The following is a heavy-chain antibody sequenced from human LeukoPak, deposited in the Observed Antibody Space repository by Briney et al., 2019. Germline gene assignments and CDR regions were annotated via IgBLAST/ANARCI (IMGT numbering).Heavy chain of an antibody. CDR2: IYPGYSDT. V-gene: IGHV5-51*01. Sequence: FTXXXXGWXRRMPGKGVEWIGIIYPGYSDTRYSPSFQGQVTISAYNSISTAYLQWSSLKASDTAMYYCARLSVDTAMAPDYWGQGTLVTVSS. D-gene: IGHD5-18*01. CDR3: ARLSVDTAMAPDY. CDR1: FTXXX. J-gene: IGHJ4*02.